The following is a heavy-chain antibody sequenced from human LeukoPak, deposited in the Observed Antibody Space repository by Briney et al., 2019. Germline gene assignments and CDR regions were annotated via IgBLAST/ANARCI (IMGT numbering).Heavy chain of an antibody. J-gene: IGHJ4*02. Sequence: SETLSLTCTVSGGSISSGGYYWSWIRQHPGKGLEWIGYIYYSGSTYYNPSLKSRVTISVDTSKNQFSLKLSSVTAADTAVYYCARDCYSSSWYFDYWGQGTLVTVSS. CDR2: IYYSGST. D-gene: IGHD6-13*01. V-gene: IGHV4-31*03. CDR3: ARDCYSSSWYFDY. CDR1: GGSISSGGYY.